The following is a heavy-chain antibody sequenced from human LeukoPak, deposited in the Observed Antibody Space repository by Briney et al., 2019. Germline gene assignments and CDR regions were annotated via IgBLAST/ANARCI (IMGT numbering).Heavy chain of an antibody. CDR3: ARVRYCSSTSCDGWDYFDY. J-gene: IGHJ4*02. Sequence: ASVKVSCKASGYTFTSYGISWVRQAPGQGLEWMRWISAYKCNTNYAQNPQGRVTITTDTSTSTAYMELRSLRSDDTAVYYCARVRYCSSTSCDGWDYFDYWGQGTLVTVSS. CDR2: ISAYKCNT. CDR1: GYTFTSYG. V-gene: IGHV1-18*01. D-gene: IGHD2-2*01.